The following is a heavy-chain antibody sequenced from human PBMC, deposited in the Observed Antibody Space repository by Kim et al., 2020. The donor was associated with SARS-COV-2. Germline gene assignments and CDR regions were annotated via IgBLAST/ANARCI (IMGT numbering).Heavy chain of an antibody. Sequence: YNPSLKSRVTISVDTSKNQFSLKLSSVTAADTAVYYCARGPYGSGSYLHYWGQGTLVTVSS. CDR3: ARGPYGSGSYLHY. D-gene: IGHD3-10*01. J-gene: IGHJ4*02. V-gene: IGHV4-34*01.